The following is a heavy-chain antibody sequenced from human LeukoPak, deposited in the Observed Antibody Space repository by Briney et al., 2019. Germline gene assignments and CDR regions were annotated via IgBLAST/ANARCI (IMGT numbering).Heavy chain of an antibody. CDR3: ARDIEDSSGWFVGY. J-gene: IGHJ4*02. V-gene: IGHV3-30-3*01. CDR1: GFTFSSYA. CDR2: ISCDGSNK. Sequence: GGSLRLSCAASGFTFSSYAMHWVRQAPGKGLEWVAVISCDGSNKYYADSVKGRFTISRDNSKNTLCLQMNSLRAEDTAVYYCARDIEDSSGWFVGYWGQGTLVTVSS. D-gene: IGHD6-19*01.